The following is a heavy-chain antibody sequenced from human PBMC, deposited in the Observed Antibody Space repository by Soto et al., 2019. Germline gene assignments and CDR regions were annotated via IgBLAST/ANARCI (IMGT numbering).Heavy chain of an antibody. J-gene: IGHJ4*02. D-gene: IGHD5-18*01. CDR1: GYTFASYG. CDR2: ISAYNGNT. V-gene: IGHV1-18*01. Sequence: GASVKVSCKASGYTFASYGSSWVRQAPGQGLEWMGWISAYNGNTNYAQKLQGRVTMTTDTSTSTAYMELRSLRSDDTAVYYCARAITDVDTAMVTDYFDYWGQGTLVTVSS. CDR3: ARAITDVDTAMVTDYFDY.